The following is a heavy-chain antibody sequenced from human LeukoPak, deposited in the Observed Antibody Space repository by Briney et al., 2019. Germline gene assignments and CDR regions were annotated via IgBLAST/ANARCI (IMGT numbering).Heavy chain of an antibody. CDR2: ISYDGSNK. CDR3: QGSYDAFDI. J-gene: IGHJ3*02. D-gene: IGHD1-26*01. V-gene: IGHV3-30-3*01. Sequence: AGGSLRLSCAASGFTFSSYAMHWVRQAPGKGLEWVAVISYDGSNKYYADSVKGRFTISRDNSKNTLYLQMNSLRAEDTAVYYCQGSYDAFDIWGQGTMVTVSS. CDR1: GFTFSSYA.